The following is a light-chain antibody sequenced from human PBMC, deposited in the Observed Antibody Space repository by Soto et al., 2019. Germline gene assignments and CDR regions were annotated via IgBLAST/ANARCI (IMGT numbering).Light chain of an antibody. Sequence: QSVLTQPASVSGSPGQSITISCTGISSDVGGYNYVSWYQQLPGKAPKLIIYDVSNRPSGVSNRFSASKSANAASLTISGLQAEDEADYYCSSYTSSCTLYVFGTGTKVTVL. CDR2: DVS. J-gene: IGLJ1*01. V-gene: IGLV2-14*03. CDR3: SSYTSSCTLYV. CDR1: SSDVGGYNY.